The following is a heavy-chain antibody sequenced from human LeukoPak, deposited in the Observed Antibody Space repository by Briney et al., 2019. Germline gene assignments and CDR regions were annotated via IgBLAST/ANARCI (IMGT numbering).Heavy chain of an antibody. Sequence: PSETLSLTCSVSGDSVSSNDYYWGWIRQPPGKGLEWIGSINHSEKTFYNPSLKSRVTISVDTSNNQFSLKLRSVTAADTAVYYCARGRSSSWYVPGWFDPWGQGTLVTVSS. V-gene: IGHV4-39*01. CDR3: ARGRSSSWYVPGWFDP. CDR1: GDSVSSNDYY. CDR2: INHSEKT. D-gene: IGHD6-13*01. J-gene: IGHJ5*02.